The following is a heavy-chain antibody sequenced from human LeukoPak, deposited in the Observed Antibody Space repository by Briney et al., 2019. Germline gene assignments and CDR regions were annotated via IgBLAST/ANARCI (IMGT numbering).Heavy chain of an antibody. D-gene: IGHD1-20*01. V-gene: IGHV1-18*01. CDR3: ARDVSLITGTTFSSWFDP. CDR1: GYTFTSYG. Sequence: ASVRVSCKASGYTFTSYGISWVRQAPGQGLEWMGWISAYNGNTNYAQKLQGRVTMTTDTSTSTAYMELRSLRSDDTAVYYCARDVSLITGTTFSSWFDPWGQGTLVTVSS. J-gene: IGHJ5*02. CDR2: ISAYNGNT.